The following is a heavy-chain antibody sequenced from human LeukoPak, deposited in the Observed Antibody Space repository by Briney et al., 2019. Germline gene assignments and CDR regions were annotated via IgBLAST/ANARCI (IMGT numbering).Heavy chain of an antibody. CDR1: GFTFSSYA. CDR2: ISGSGGST. V-gene: IGHV3-23*01. CDR3: AKDPLSPEYYYYYYGMDV. Sequence: GGSLRLSCAASGFTFSSYAMSWVRQAPGKGLEWVSAISGSGGSTYYADSVKGRFTISRDNSKNTLYLQMNSLRAEDTAVYYCAKDPLSPEYYYYYYGMDVWGQGTRSPSP. D-gene: IGHD1-14*01. J-gene: IGHJ6*02.